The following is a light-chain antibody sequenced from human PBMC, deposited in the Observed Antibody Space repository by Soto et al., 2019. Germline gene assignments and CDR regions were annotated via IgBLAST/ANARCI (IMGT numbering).Light chain of an antibody. V-gene: IGLV2-14*01. CDR1: SNDVGGYNY. CDR2: EVS. Sequence: QSALTQPASVSGSPGQSITISCTGTSNDVGGYNYVSWYQQHPGKAPKLMIYEVSNRPSGVSIRFSGSKSGNTASLTISGLQAEDEADYYCNSYTSSSTVLFGGGTKLTVL. CDR3: NSYTSSSTVL. J-gene: IGLJ2*01.